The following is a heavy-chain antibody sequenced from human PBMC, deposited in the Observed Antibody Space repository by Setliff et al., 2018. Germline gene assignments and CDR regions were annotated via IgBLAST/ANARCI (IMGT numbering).Heavy chain of an antibody. CDR3: ARLVRYCTRTSYQRTPGAEY. J-gene: IGHJ4*02. D-gene: IGHD2-2*01. CDR1: GYNFTGYY. Sequence: ASVKVSCKASGYNFTGYYMHWVRQAPGQGLDWMGWISTYNGHTNYAQKLQGRVTMTTDTSTRTAYMDLRSLRSDDTATYYCARLVRYCTRTSYQRTPGAEYWGQGTLVTVSS. V-gene: IGHV1-18*04. CDR2: ISTYNGHT.